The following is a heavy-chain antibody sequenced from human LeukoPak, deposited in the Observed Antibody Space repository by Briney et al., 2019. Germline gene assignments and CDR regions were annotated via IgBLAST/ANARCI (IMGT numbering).Heavy chain of an antibody. V-gene: IGHV3-30*04. CDR3: ARDDSSSWYYFDY. Sequence: PGRSLRLSCAASGFTFSSYAMHGVRQAAGKGLEWVAVISYDGSNKYYADSVKGRFTISRDNSKNTLYLQMNSLRAEDTAVYYCARDDSSSWYYFDYWGQGTLVTVSS. CDR1: GFTFSSYA. D-gene: IGHD6-13*01. J-gene: IGHJ4*02. CDR2: ISYDGSNK.